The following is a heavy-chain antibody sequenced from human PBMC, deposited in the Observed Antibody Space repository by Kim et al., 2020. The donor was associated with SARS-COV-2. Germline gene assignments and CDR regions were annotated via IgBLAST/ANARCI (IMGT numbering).Heavy chain of an antibody. CDR3: ARRGGYGDYFDY. J-gene: IGHJ4*02. D-gene: IGHD6-25*01. Sequence: RYSPSFQGQVTISADKSISTAYLQWSSLKASDTAMYYCARRGGYGDYFDYWGQGTLVTVSS. V-gene: IGHV5-51*01.